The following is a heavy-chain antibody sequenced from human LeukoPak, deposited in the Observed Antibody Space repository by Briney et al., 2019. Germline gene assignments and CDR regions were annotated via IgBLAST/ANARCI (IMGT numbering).Heavy chain of an antibody. D-gene: IGHD3-3*01. CDR1: GYSFTSYW. J-gene: IGHJ4*02. CDR3: ARRPYDFWSGYYFDY. CDR2: IYPGDSDT. V-gene: IGHV5-51*01. Sequence: GESLKISCKGPGYSFTSYWIGWVRQMPGKGLEWMGIIYPGDSDTRYSPSFQGQVTISADKSISTAYLQWSSLKASDTAMYYCARRPYDFWSGYYFDYWGQGTLVTVSS.